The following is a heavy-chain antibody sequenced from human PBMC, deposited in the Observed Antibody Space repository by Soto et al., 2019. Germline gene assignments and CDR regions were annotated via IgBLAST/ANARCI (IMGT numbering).Heavy chain of an antibody. Sequence: QVQVVQSRAAVKKPGASVKVSCKASGYTFTDYDINWVRQASGQGLEYMGWMSPESGNTGYAPQFQGRVTMTRNTSISPAYMELSSLRSEDTAVYYCEVTTGYWGQGTKVTVSS. CDR3: EVTTGY. J-gene: IGHJ4*02. CDR1: GYTFTDYD. D-gene: IGHD2-21*02. V-gene: IGHV1-8*01. CDR2: MSPESGNT.